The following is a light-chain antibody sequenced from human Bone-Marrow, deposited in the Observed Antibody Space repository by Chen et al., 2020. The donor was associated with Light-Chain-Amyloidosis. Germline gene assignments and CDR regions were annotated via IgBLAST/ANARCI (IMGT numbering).Light chain of an antibody. V-gene: IGLV3-25*03. CDR2: RAT. CDR3: QSADSSGTYEVI. Sequence: SYELTQPPSVSLSPGQTARITCSGDDLPTKYAYWYQQKPGQAPVLVIHRATERPSGISERFSGSSSGTTATLTISGVQAEDEADYHCQSADSSGTYEVIFGGGTKLTVL. J-gene: IGLJ2*01. CDR1: DLPTKY.